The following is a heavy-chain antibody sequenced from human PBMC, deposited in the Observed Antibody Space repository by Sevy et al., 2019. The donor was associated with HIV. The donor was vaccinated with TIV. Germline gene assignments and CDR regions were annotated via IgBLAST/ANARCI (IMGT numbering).Heavy chain of an antibody. CDR3: ASLDGA. Sequence: SETLSLICTVSGGSISDYYYNWIWQAAGKRLEWIGRVYTSGRTTYNPSLKSRVTMSIDASKNQFSLNLSSVTAADTAVYYCASLDGAWGQGTLVTVSS. CDR1: GGSISDYY. CDR2: VYTSGRT. V-gene: IGHV4-4*07. J-gene: IGHJ5*02. D-gene: IGHD3-10*01.